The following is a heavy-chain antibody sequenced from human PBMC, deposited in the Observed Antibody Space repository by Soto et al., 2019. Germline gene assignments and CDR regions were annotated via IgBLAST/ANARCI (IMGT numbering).Heavy chain of an antibody. CDR2: INGDGTST. Sequence: GGSLRLSCAASGCTFSIHGMHWVRQVPGTGLVWVSRINGDGTSTGYADSVKGRFTMSRDNAKNTLYLQMNNLRAEDSAVYSWARDYAYQRAMDVWGQGTTDIVSS. J-gene: IGHJ6*01. V-gene: IGHV3-74*01. CDR1: GCTFSIHG. D-gene: IGHD2-2*01. CDR3: ARDYAYQRAMDV.